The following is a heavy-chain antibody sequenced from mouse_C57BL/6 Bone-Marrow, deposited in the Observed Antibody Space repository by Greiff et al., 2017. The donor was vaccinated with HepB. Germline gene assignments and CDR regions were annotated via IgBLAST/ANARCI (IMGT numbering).Heavy chain of an antibody. J-gene: IGHJ1*03. D-gene: IGHD1-1*01. V-gene: IGHV5-2*01. CDR2: INSDGGST. Sequence: EVKVVESGGGLVQPGESLKLSCESNEYEFPSHDMSWVRKTPEKRLELVAAINSDGGSTYYPDTMERRFIISRDNTKKTLYLQMSSLRSEDTALYYCARSFYYGSSDWYFDVWGTGTTVTVSS. CDR1: EYEFPSHD. CDR3: ARSFYYGSSDWYFDV.